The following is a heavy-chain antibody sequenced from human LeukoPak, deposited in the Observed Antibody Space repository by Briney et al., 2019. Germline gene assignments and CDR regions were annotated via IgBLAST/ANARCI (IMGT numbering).Heavy chain of an antibody. CDR3: ARTQLWRGILDY. D-gene: IGHD3-16*01. V-gene: IGHV3-53*01. Sequence: GGSLRLSCAASGFIVSSNYMSWVRQAPGKGLEWVSIIYSGGNTYYADSVKGRFTISRDNSKNTLYLQMNSLRAEDTAVYYCARTQLWRGILDYWGQGTLVTVSS. J-gene: IGHJ4*02. CDR1: GFIVSSNY. CDR2: IYSGGNT.